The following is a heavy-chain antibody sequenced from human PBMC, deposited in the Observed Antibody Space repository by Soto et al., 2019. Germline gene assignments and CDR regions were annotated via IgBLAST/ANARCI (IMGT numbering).Heavy chain of an antibody. CDR1: GFTFSSYA. CDR2: ISGSGGST. D-gene: IGHD3-3*01. Sequence: GGSLRLSCAASGFTFSSYAMSWVRQAPGKGLEWVSAISGSGGSTYYADSVKGRFTISRDNSKNTLYLQMNSLRAEDTAVYYCAKEIAPYDFWSGYYYYYYYGMDVWGQGNTVTVSS. J-gene: IGHJ6*02. CDR3: AKEIAPYDFWSGYYYYYYYGMDV. V-gene: IGHV3-23*01.